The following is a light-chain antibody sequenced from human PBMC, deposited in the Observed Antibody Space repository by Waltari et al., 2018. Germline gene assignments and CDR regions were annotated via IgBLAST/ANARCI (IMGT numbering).Light chain of an antibody. J-gene: IGLJ2*01. V-gene: IGLV1-40*01. CDR1: SSNIGAGYD. Sequence: QSVVTQPPSVSGAPGPRVIISCTGGSSNIGAGYDVHWYQQIPGRAPKLLIYGNTNRPSGVPDRFSGSKSDTSASLVITGLQADDEADYYCQSYDSSLSGVVFGGGTKLTVL. CDR2: GNT. CDR3: QSYDSSLSGVV.